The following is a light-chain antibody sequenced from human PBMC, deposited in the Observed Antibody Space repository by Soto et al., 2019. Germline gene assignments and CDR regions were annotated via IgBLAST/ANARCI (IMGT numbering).Light chain of an antibody. Sequence: DTQMTQSPSAMSASVGDRVTITCRASRGITNYVAWFQQKPGQVPKRLIYAASSLHRGVPSRFSGSGSGTEFTLTISSLQPEDFATYFCLQHNTYPNTFGQGTKLEIK. CDR3: LQHNTYPNT. J-gene: IGKJ2*01. CDR1: RGITNY. CDR2: AAS. V-gene: IGKV1-17*03.